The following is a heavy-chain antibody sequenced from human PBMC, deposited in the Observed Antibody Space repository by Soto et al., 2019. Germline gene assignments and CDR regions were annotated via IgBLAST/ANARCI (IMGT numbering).Heavy chain of an antibody. J-gene: IGHJ5*02. V-gene: IGHV4-4*09. CDR3: ARSYYDRSGYEVDP. Sequence: PSETPSLTCAISGTSISNDYLSWIWQPPGKRLEWIGYMYKAGSINYNPSLQSRVPLSVDTSKKQFSLNLTSVTAADTAVYYCARSYYDRSGYEVDPWGQGTLVTVS. CDR1: GTSISNDY. CDR2: MYKAGSI. D-gene: IGHD3-22*01.